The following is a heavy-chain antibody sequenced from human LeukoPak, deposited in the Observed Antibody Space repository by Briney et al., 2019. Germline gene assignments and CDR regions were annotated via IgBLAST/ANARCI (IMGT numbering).Heavy chain of an antibody. CDR1: GGSFSGYY. V-gene: IGHV4-34*01. D-gene: IGHD2/OR15-2a*01. J-gene: IGHJ6*02. CDR3: ARVATGYCDSNLCRYYYGMDV. Sequence: SETLSLTCAVYGGSFSGYYWSWIRQPPGKGLEWIGEINHSGSTNYNPSLKSRVTISVDTSKNQFSLKLSSVTAADTAVYYCARVATGYCDSNLCRYYYGMDVWGQGTTVTVSS. CDR2: INHSGST.